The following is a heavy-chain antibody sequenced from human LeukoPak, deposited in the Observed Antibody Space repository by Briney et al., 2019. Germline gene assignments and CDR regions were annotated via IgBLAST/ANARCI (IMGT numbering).Heavy chain of an antibody. CDR2: ISAYNGNT. V-gene: IGHV1-18*01. CDR3: ARSPPYDILTGFDY. J-gene: IGHJ4*02. CDR1: GYTFTSYG. Sequence: ALVKVSCKASGYTFTSYGISWVRQAPGQGLEWMGWISAYNGNTNYAQKLQGRVTMTTDTSTSTAYMELRSLRSDDTAVYYCARSPPYDILTGFDYWGQGTLVTVSS. D-gene: IGHD3-9*01.